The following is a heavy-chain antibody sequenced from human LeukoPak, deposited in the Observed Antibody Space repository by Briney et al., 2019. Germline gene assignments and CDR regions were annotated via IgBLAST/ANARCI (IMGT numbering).Heavy chain of an antibody. J-gene: IGHJ4*02. CDR2: ISSSGSDI. Sequence: GGSLRLTCAASGVTFSSYEMHWVRQAPGKGLEWVSYISSSGSDIYYADSVKGRFTTSRDNAKNSLYLHMNSLRAEDTAVYYCARDYGGSSPFDYWGQGTLVTVSS. D-gene: IGHD4-23*01. V-gene: IGHV3-48*03. CDR1: GVTFSSYE. CDR3: ARDYGGSSPFDY.